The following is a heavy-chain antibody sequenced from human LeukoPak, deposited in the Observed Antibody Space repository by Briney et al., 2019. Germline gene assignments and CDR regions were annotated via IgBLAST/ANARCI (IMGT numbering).Heavy chain of an antibody. CDR2: IWYDGSNK. Sequence: PGRSLRLSCAASGFTFSSYGMYWVRQAPGKGLEWVAVIWYDGSNKYYADSVKGRFTISRDNSKNTLYLQMNSLRAEDTAVYYCARDRNGRSGWPDYWGQGTLVTVSS. D-gene: IGHD6-19*01. CDR1: GFTFSSYG. J-gene: IGHJ4*02. CDR3: ARDRNGRSGWPDY. V-gene: IGHV3-33*01.